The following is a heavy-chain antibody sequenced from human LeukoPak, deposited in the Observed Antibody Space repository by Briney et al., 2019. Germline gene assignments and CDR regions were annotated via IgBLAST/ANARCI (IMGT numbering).Heavy chain of an antibody. CDR2: IYSGGST. CDR1: GFTVSSNY. Sequence: GGSLRLSRAASGFTVSSNYMSWVRQAPGKGLGWVSVIYSGGSTYYADSVKGRFTISRDNSKNTLYLQMNSLRAEDTAVYYCARDFSEYSGSYYSDYWGQGTLVTVSS. J-gene: IGHJ4*02. CDR3: ARDFSEYSGSYYSDY. V-gene: IGHV3-53*01. D-gene: IGHD1-26*01.